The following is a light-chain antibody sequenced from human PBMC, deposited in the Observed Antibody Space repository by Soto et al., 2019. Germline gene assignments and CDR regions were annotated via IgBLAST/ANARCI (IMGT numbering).Light chain of an antibody. J-gene: IGLJ3*02. CDR3: CSYAGSSTWV. CDR1: SSDVGTYNL. Sequence: QSALTQPASVSGSPGQSITISCTGTSSDVGTYNLVSWYQQHAGKAPKLMFYEGSKRPSGVSNRFSGSKSGNTASLTISGLQAEDEADYYCCSYAGSSTWVFGGGTKVTVL. CDR2: EGS. V-gene: IGLV2-23*01.